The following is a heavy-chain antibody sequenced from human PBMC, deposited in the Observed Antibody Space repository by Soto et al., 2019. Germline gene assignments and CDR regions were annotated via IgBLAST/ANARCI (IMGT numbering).Heavy chain of an antibody. CDR3: ARPTRHSSGWYGNY. D-gene: IGHD6-19*01. J-gene: IGHJ4*02. Sequence: PGESLSISCKGSGYSFTTYWIGWVRQMRGKGLEWMGSIYPGDSDTRYSPSFQGQVTISADRSISTAYLQWSSLKASDTAMYYCARPTRHSSGWYGNYWGQGTLVTVSS. V-gene: IGHV5-51*01. CDR1: GYSFTTYW. CDR2: IYPGDSDT.